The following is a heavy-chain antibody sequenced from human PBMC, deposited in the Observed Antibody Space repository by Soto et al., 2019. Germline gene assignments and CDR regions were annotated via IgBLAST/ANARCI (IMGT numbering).Heavy chain of an antibody. CDR2: IYYSGST. J-gene: IGHJ4*02. Sequence: QVQLQESGPGLVKPSETLSLNCTVSGDSISSYYWSWIRQSPRKGLEWIGYIYYSGSTNYNPSLKSRVTISVDTSKNQFSLKLSSVTAADTAVYYCARGSSGWPPRLDYWGQGTLVTVSS. V-gene: IGHV4-59*01. CDR1: GDSISSYY. D-gene: IGHD6-19*01. CDR3: ARGSSGWPPRLDY.